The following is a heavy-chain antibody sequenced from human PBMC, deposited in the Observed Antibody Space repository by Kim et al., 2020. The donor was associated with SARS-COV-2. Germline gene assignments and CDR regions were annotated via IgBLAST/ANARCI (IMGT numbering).Heavy chain of an antibody. V-gene: IGHV4-39*01. CDR2: FDYSGST. CDR3: ARGLVFYYYGMDV. D-gene: IGHD3-16*01. Sequence: SETLSLTCTVSGGSISSRSYSWGWIRQPPGKGLEWIGSFDYSGSTHYNPSLKSRLTVSVDTSKNQMSLKLSSVTAADTAVYYCARGLVFYYYGMDVWGQGTAVTVSS. J-gene: IGHJ6*02. CDR1: GGSISSRSYS.